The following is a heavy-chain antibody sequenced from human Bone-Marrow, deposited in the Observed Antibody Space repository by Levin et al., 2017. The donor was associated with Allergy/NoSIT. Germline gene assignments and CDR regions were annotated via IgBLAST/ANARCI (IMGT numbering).Heavy chain of an antibody. CDR3: VRGIVGTAGVY. J-gene: IGHJ4*02. V-gene: IGHV3-48*03. Sequence: GESLKISCAASGFTLSYYEMNWVRQAPGQGLEWVSYIGRSGSTIYYADSVKGRFTISRDDAKKSLYLQMNSLRAEDTAVYYCVRGIVGTAGVYWGQGTLVTVSS. D-gene: IGHD1-26*01. CDR1: GFTLSYYE. CDR2: IGRSGSTI.